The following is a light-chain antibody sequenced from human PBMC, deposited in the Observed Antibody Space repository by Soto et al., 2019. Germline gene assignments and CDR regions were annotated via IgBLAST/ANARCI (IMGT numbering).Light chain of an antibody. V-gene: IGKV1-6*01. Sequence: AIQMTQSPSSPYASVVDRFTITFRASQGIRNDLDWYQQKPGKAPKLLIYGASNLQSGVPSRFSGSGSGTDFTLTISSLQPEDFATYYCLQDFNYPWSFGQGTKVDIK. J-gene: IGKJ1*01. CDR1: QGIRND. CDR2: GAS. CDR3: LQDFNYPWS.